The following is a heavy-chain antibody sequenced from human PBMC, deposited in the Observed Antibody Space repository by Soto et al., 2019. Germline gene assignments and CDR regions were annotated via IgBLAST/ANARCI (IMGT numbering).Heavy chain of an antibody. CDR3: ARDLFPTSFGVVIAFDY. Sequence: EVQLVESGGGLVQPGGSLRLSCAASGFTVSSNYMSWVRQAPGKGLEWVSIIYRDGSTYYRDSVKGRFTISRDNSKNTLSLQMNSLRAEDTAVYYCARDLFPTSFGVVIAFDYWGQGTLVNVSS. CDR2: IYRDGST. CDR1: GFTVSSNY. J-gene: IGHJ4*02. V-gene: IGHV3-66*01. D-gene: IGHD3-3*01.